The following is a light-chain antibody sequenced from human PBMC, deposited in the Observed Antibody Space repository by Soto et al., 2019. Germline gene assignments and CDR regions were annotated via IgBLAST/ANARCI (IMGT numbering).Light chain of an antibody. CDR3: QSYENSRTGFYV. V-gene: IGLV1-40*01. Sequence: QSVLTQSPSASGAPGQRVTISCTGSSSDIGAGFDVHWYQHLPGTAPKLLIYGNTNRPSGVPGRFSGSKSGTSASLVITGLQAEDEADYYCQSYENSRTGFYVFGTGTKVTVL. CDR1: SSDIGAGFD. CDR2: GNT. J-gene: IGLJ1*01.